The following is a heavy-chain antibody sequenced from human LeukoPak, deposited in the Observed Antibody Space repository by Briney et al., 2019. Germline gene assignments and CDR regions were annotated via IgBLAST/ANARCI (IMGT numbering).Heavy chain of an antibody. CDR3: AKATGSYSGNPQDY. CDR2: ISYDGSKI. CDR1: GFTFSTYP. J-gene: IGHJ4*02. D-gene: IGHD1-26*01. Sequence: HPGGSLRLSCAASGFTFSTYPLHWVRQAPGKGLEWVTLISYDGSKIYYADSVKGRFTISRDNAKNSLYLQMNSLRAEDTALYYCAKATGSYSGNPQDYWGQGTLVTVSS. V-gene: IGHV3-30-3*01.